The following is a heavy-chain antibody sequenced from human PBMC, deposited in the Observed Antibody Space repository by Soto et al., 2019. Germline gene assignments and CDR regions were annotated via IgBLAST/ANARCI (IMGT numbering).Heavy chain of an antibody. CDR2: ISGSGSET. V-gene: IGHV3-23*01. CDR3: TTEEVTNWRYWSGYHFDY. CDR1: GFNFKNYG. D-gene: IGHD1-1*01. Sequence: EVQLLESGGGVVQPGGSLRLSCATSGFNFKNYGMSWVRLAPGQGLEWVSAISGSGSETYYADSVKGRFTITRDNSKETLFLQMNSLRAEDTAIYYCTTEEVTNWRYWSGYHFDYWGQGTLVTVSS. J-gene: IGHJ4*02.